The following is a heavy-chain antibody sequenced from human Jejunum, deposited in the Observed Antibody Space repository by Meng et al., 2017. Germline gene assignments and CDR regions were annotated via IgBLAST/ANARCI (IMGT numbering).Heavy chain of an antibody. CDR1: GFTFSDDY. CDR3: ARTQGGRRLVDY. CDR2: MSSSGSVR. Sequence: GQRVESWGCLVQPGGALRLSCAASGFTFSDDYMSWIRQAPGKGLEWVSYMSSSGSVRYYADSAKGRFTISRDNAKNLLYLQMNSLRAEDTAVYYCARTQGGRRLVDYWGQGTLVTVSS. D-gene: IGHD6-25*01. J-gene: IGHJ4*02. V-gene: IGHV3-11*01.